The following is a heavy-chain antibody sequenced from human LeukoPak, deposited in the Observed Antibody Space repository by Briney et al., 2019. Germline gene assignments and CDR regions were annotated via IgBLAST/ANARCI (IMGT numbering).Heavy chain of an antibody. CDR1: GFTVSSNY. J-gene: IGHJ4*02. Sequence: GGSLRLSCAASGFTVSSNYMSWVRQAPGKGLEWVSVIYSGSSTYYADSVKGRFTISRDNSKNTLYLQMNSLRAEDTAVYYCASHYGSGSYYLLYWGQGTLVTVSS. CDR3: ASHYGSGSYYLLY. CDR2: IYSGSST. D-gene: IGHD3-10*01. V-gene: IGHV3-66*04.